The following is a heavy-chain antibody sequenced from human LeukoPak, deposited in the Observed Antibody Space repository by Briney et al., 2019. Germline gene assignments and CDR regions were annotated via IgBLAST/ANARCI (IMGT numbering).Heavy chain of an antibody. CDR2: IYPGDSNT. CDR1: GSSFTTYW. Sequence: GESLKISCKGSGSSFTTYWIGWVRQMPGKGLEWMGIIYPGDSNTRYSPSLQGQVTISADKSISTAYLQCSSLKASDTAMYYCARQEEVQWPFDYWGQGTLVTVSS. CDR3: ARQEEVQWPFDY. J-gene: IGHJ4*02. D-gene: IGHD1-26*01. V-gene: IGHV5-51*01.